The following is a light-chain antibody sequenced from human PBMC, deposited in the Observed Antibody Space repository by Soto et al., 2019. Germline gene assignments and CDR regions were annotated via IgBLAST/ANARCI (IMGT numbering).Light chain of an antibody. V-gene: IGLV2-14*01. Sequence: QSALTQPASVSGSPGQSITISCTGTSSDVGGYNYVSWYQQHPGKAPKLMYEVSNRPSGVSNRFSGSKSGNTASLTISGLQAEDEADYCSSYTSSSTLVFGTGTKVTVL. CDR1: SSDVGGYNY. CDR2: EVS. J-gene: IGLJ1*01. CDR3: SSYTSSSTLV.